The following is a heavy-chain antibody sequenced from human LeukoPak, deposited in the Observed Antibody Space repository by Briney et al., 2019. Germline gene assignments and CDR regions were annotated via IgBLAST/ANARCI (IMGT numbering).Heavy chain of an antibody. CDR1: GGSFSGYY. J-gene: IGHJ4*02. V-gene: IGHV4-34*01. CDR2: INHSGST. D-gene: IGHD2-21*02. Sequence: SETLSLTCAVYGGSFSGYYWSWIRQPPGKGLEWIGEINHSGSTNYNPSLKSRVTISVDTSKNQFSLKLSSVTAADTAVYYCARGNVVTVNSFDYWGQGTLVTVSS. CDR3: ARGNVVTVNSFDY.